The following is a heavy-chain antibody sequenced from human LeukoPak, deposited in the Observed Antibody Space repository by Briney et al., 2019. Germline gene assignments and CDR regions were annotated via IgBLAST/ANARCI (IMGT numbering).Heavy chain of an antibody. V-gene: IGHV4-59*01. J-gene: IGHJ5*02. Sequence: PSETLSLTCTVSGGSINSYYWTWIRQPPGKGLEWIGNIYNSGNTNYNPSLKSRVTISVDTSKNQFSLKLNSVTAADTAVYYCARESGSYLWRSWLNPWGQGTLVTVSS. CDR2: IYNSGNT. D-gene: IGHD3-16*01. CDR1: GGSINSYY. CDR3: ARESGSYLWRSWLNP.